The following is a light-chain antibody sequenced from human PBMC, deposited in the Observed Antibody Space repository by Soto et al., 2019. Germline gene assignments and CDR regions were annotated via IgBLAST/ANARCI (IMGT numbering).Light chain of an antibody. CDR3: QQYNNWPLT. V-gene: IGKV3-15*01. J-gene: IGKJ1*01. Sequence: EIVMTQSPATLSVSPGERATLSCRASQSVSRNLAWYQQKPGQAPRLLIYGASNRATGIPARISGSGSGTEFTLTISSLQSEDFAVYYCQQYNNWPLTLGQGTKVEIK. CDR2: GAS. CDR1: QSVSRN.